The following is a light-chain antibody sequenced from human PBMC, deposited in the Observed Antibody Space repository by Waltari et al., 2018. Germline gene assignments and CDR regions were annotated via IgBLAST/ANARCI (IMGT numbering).Light chain of an antibody. CDR1: SSDVGAYNY. CDR2: EVN. CDR3: GSFGASKV. J-gene: IGLJ2*01. Sequence: QSALTQPPSASGSPGQSVTISCTGTSSDVGAYNYVSWYQQHPGKAPKLIIYEVNKRPSGVPDRCSGSKSGNTASLTVSGLQADDEADYYCGSFGASKVFGGGTKLTVL. V-gene: IGLV2-8*01.